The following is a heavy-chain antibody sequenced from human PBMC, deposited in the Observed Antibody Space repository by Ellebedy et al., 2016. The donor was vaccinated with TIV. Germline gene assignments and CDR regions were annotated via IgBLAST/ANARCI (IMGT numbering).Heavy chain of an antibody. Sequence: SVKGRFTISRDNAKNTLYLQMNSLRAEDTAVFYCARALLADSSSSYKYYYYGRDVWGQGTTVTVSS. V-gene: IGHV3-30*01. D-gene: IGHD3-22*01. CDR3: ARALLADSSSSYKYYYYGRDV. J-gene: IGHJ6*02.